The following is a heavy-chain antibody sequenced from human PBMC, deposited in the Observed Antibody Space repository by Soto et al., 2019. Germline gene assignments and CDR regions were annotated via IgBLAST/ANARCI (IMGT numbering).Heavy chain of an antibody. CDR3: ASTIAVAYFDY. Sequence: SETLSLTCTVSGGSISYEYYHWTWIRQSPGKGLEWIGYIHYSGSTNYNPSLKSRVTISVDTSKNQFSLKLSSVTAADTAVYYCASTIAVAYFDYWGQGTLVTVSS. D-gene: IGHD6-19*01. CDR1: GGSISYEYYH. J-gene: IGHJ4*02. V-gene: IGHV4-61*01. CDR2: IHYSGST.